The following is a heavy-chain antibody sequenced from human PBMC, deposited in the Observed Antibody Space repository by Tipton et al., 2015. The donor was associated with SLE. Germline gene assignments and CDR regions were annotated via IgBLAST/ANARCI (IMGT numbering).Heavy chain of an antibody. V-gene: IGHV3-49*03. CDR2: VRSKAFGGTT. J-gene: IGHJ5*02. D-gene: IGHD1-7*01. CDR3: ATFAATTLWS. Sequence: LSLTCNVSGVSISSGGNYWMWIRQAPGKGLEWVGFVRSKAFGGTTEYAASVKGRFTISRDDSKRIAYLQMNSPNTEDTAVYYCATFAATTLWSWGQGALVTVSS. CDR1: GVSISSGGNY.